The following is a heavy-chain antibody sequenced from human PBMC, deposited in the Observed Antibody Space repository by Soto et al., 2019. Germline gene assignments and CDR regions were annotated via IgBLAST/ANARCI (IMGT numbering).Heavy chain of an antibody. V-gene: IGHV3-23*01. D-gene: IGHD5-12*01. Sequence: GGSLRLSCAASGFTFSSYAMSWVRQAPGKGLEWVSAISGSGGSSYYADSVKGRFTISRDNSKNTLYLQMNSLRAEDTAVYYCAKENFLSGGYGYAFDIWGQGTMVTVSS. CDR2: ISGSGGSS. J-gene: IGHJ3*02. CDR3: AKENFLSGGYGYAFDI. CDR1: GFTFSSYA.